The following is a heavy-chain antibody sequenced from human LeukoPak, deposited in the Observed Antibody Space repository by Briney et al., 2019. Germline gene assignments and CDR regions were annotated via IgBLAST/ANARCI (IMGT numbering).Heavy chain of an antibody. Sequence: GGSLRLSCAASGFTFSSYAMHWVRQAPGKGLEWVAVISYDGSNKYYADSVKGRFTISRDNSKNTLYLQMNSLRAEDTAVYYCARDKSRHIAAAGTQKYWGQGTLVTVSS. D-gene: IGHD6-13*01. J-gene: IGHJ4*02. CDR1: GFTFSSYA. CDR2: ISYDGSNK. V-gene: IGHV3-30*04. CDR3: ARDKSRHIAAAGTQKY.